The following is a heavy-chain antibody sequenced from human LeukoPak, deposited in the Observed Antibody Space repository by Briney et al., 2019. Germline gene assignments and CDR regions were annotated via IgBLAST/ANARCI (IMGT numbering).Heavy chain of an antibody. D-gene: IGHD1-26*01. CDR2: IKQDGSEK. Sequence: GGSLRLSCTTSGFSFSDYWMNWVRQAPGKGLEWVANIKQDGSEKYYVDSVKGRFTISRDNAKNPLYLQMNSLRAEDTAVYYCARDFSGSYDYWGQGTLVTVSS. CDR1: GFSFSDYW. V-gene: IGHV3-7*03. CDR3: ARDFSGSYDY. J-gene: IGHJ4*02.